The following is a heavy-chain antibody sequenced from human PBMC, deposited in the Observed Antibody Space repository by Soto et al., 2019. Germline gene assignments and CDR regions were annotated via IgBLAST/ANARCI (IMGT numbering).Heavy chain of an antibody. J-gene: IGHJ4*02. CDR2: ISGSGGST. CDR1: GFTFSSYA. V-gene: IGHV3-23*01. Sequence: EVQLLESGGGLVQPGGSLRLSCAASGFTFSSYAMSWVRQAPGKGLEWVSAISGSGGSTYYADSVKGRFTISRDNSKNTLYLQMNSLRAEDTAVYSCAKDVVAATTTSSDYWGQGTLVTVSS. D-gene: IGHD2-15*01. CDR3: AKDVVAATTTSSDY.